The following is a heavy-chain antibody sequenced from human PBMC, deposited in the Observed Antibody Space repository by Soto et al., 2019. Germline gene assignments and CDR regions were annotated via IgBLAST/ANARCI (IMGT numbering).Heavy chain of an antibody. Sequence: GGALRPSCAASGFTFSSYAMSWVRQAPGKGLEWVSAISGSGGSTYYADSVKGRFTISRDNSKNTLYLQMNSLRAEDTAVYYCAKDRAGTRYYFDYWGQGTLVTVSS. CDR1: GFTFSSYA. V-gene: IGHV3-23*01. CDR2: ISGSGGST. CDR3: AKDRAGTRYYFDY. J-gene: IGHJ4*02. D-gene: IGHD6-19*01.